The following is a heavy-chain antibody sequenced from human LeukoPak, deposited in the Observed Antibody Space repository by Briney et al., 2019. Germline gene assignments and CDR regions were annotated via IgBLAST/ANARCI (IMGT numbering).Heavy chain of an antibody. D-gene: IGHD3-10*01. Sequence: GGSLRLSCAASGFTFSSYAMSWVRQAPGRGLEWVSAISGSGGSTYYADSVKGRFTISRDNSKNTLYLQMNSLRAGDTAVYYCAKGNTMVRGPKGAFDIWGQGTMVTVSS. CDR2: ISGSGGST. CDR3: AKGNTMVRGPKGAFDI. CDR1: GFTFSSYA. V-gene: IGHV3-23*01. J-gene: IGHJ3*02.